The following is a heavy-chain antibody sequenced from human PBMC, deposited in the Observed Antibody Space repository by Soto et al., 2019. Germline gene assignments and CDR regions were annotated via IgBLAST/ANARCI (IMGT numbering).Heavy chain of an antibody. J-gene: IGHJ4*02. CDR3: EKRLRWLANFDY. Sequence: SGPTLVNPTQTLTLTCTFSGFSLTTSGVGVGWIRQPPGKALEWLALIYWNDEKRYSPSLKSRLTITKDTSRNQVVLTMTNMDPMETAKYHCEKRLRWLANFDYWGQGTLVTVST. CDR1: GFSLTTSGVG. CDR2: IYWNDEK. D-gene: IGHD6-19*01. V-gene: IGHV2-5*01.